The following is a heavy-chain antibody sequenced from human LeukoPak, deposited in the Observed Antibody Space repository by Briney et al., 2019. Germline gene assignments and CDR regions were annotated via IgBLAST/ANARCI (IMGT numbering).Heavy chain of an antibody. CDR3: AGRRSSGWYAY. V-gene: IGHV3-53*01. CDR1: GFTVSSNY. CDR2: IYDSGTT. J-gene: IGHJ4*02. D-gene: IGHD6-19*01. Sequence: GGSLRLSCATSGFTVSSNYMSWVRQAPGKGLEWVSVIYDSGTTYYADSVKGRFLIFRDTSKNTVDLQMNSLRVEDTAVFYCAGRRSSGWYAYWGQGTLVTVSS.